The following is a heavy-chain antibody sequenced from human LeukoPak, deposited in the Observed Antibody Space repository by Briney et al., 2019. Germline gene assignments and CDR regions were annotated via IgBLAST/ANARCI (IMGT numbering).Heavy chain of an antibody. Sequence: ASVKVSCKASGGTFSSYAISWVRQAPGQGLEWMGGIIPIFGTANYAQKFQGRVTITADESTSTAYMELSSLRSEDTAVYYCARDSCSGGSCYPPPLGYYYMDVWGEGTTVTVSS. J-gene: IGHJ6*03. CDR2: IIPIFGTA. D-gene: IGHD2-15*01. CDR3: ARDSCSGGSCYPPPLGYYYMDV. CDR1: GGTFSSYA. V-gene: IGHV1-69*13.